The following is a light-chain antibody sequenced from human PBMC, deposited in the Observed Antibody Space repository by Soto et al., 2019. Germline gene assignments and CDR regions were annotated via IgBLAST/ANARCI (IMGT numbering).Light chain of an antibody. V-gene: IGLV2-23*01. CDR3: GSYAIIRTYVV. CDR1: SSDVGTYNL. J-gene: IGLJ1*01. Sequence: QSVLAQPASVSGSPGQSITISCTGTSSDVGTYNLVSWYQQHPGTAPKLLIYEDTKRPSGISNRFSASKSGKTASLTITGFQAGDEADYYCGSYAIIRTYVVFGGGTKVTVL. CDR2: EDT.